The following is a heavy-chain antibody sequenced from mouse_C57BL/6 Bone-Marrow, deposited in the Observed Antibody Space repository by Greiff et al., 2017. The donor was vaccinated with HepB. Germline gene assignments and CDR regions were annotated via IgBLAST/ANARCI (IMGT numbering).Heavy chain of an antibody. CDR3: VLCGSYFDY. D-gene: IGHD1-1*02. CDR2: IDPSDSYT. CDR1: GYTFTSYW. Sequence: QVQLQQPGAELVMPGASVKLSCKASGYTFTSYWMHWVKQRPGQGLEWIGEIDPSDSYTNYNQKFKGKSTLTVDKSSSTAYMQLSSLTSEDSAVYYCVLCGSYFDYWGQGTTLTVSS. V-gene: IGHV1-69*01. J-gene: IGHJ2*01.